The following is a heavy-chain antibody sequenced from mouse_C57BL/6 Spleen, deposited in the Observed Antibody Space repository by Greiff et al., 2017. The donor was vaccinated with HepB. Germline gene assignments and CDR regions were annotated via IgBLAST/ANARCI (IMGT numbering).Heavy chain of an antibody. V-gene: IGHV1-69*01. J-gene: IGHJ4*01. CDR2: IDPSDSYT. CDR3: ARSLYYDYDGPPMDY. D-gene: IGHD2-4*01. Sequence: QVQLQQPGAELVMPGASVKLSCKASGYTFTSYWMHWVKQRPGQGLEWIGEIDPSDSYTNYNQKFKGKSTLTVDKSSSTAYMQLSSLTSEDSAVYYCARSLYYDYDGPPMDYWGQGTSVTVSS. CDR1: GYTFTSYW.